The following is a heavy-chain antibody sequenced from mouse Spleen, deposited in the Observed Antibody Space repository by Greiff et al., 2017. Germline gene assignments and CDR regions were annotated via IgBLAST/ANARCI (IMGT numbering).Heavy chain of an antibody. Sequence: VQLQESGPGLVQPSQCLSITCTVSGFSLTSYGVHWVRQSPGKGLEWLGVIWSGGSTDYNAAFLSSRSISKDNSKSQVYFKMNSLKAEDTAIYYCASYYGYDVWFAYWGQGTLVTVSA. D-gene: IGHD2-2*01. J-gene: IGHJ3*01. CDR3: ASYYGYDVWFAY. CDR2: IWSGGST. CDR1: GFSLTSYG. V-gene: IGHV2-2*01.